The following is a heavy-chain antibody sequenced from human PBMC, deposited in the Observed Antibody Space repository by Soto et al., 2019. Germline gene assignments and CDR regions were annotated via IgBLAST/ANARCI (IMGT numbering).Heavy chain of an antibody. CDR2: INPNSGGT. CDR1: GYTFTGYY. Sequence: ASVKVSCKASGYTFTGYYMHWVRQAPGQGLEWMGWINPNSGGTNYAQKFQGRVTMSRDTSISTAYMELSRLRSDDTAVYYCARSRYYYDSSGYYYYYGMDVWGQGTTVTVSS. V-gene: IGHV1-2*02. CDR3: ARSRYYYDSSGYYYYYGMDV. J-gene: IGHJ6*02. D-gene: IGHD3-22*01.